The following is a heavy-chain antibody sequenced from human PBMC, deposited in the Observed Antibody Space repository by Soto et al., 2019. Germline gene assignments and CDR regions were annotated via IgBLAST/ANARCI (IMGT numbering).Heavy chain of an antibody. J-gene: IGHJ4*02. CDR1: GGSFSGYY. CDR3: ASHFVEGIAAAWYVDY. D-gene: IGHD6-13*01. V-gene: IGHV4-34*01. Sequence: SETLSLTCAVYGGSFSGYYWSWIRQPPGKGLEWIGEINHSGSTNYNPSLKSRVTISVDTSKNQFSLKLSSVTAADTAVYYCASHFVEGIAAAWYVDYWGQGTLVTVSS. CDR2: INHSGST.